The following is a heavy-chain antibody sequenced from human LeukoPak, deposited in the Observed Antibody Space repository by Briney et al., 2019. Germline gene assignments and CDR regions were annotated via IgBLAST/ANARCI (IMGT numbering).Heavy chain of an antibody. J-gene: IGHJ4*02. CDR1: GGSFSNYF. CDR3: ARENGYRYDY. D-gene: IGHD5-18*01. V-gene: IGHV4-34*01. Sequence: PSETLSLTCAVYGGSFSNYFWNWIRQPPGKGLEWIAEIHHTGHINYNPSLKSRVTISVDTSKNQFSLKLSSVTAADTALYYCARENGYRYDYWGQGTLVTVSS. CDR2: IHHTGHI.